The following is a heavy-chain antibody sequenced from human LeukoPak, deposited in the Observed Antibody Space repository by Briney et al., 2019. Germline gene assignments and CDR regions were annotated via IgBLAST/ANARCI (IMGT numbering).Heavy chain of an antibody. CDR1: SGSITSGANY. D-gene: IGHD3-9*01. CDR2: IYYSGST. V-gene: IGHV4-31*03. CDR3: ARASGGRLARLRLWYLDL. J-gene: IGHJ2*01. Sequence: SETLSLTCTVSSGSITSGANYWSWIRQLPGKGLEWIGYIYYSGSTYLNPSLKSRVNISVDTSKNQLSLQLTSVTAADTAVYYCARASGGRLARLRLWYLDLWGRGTLVTVAS.